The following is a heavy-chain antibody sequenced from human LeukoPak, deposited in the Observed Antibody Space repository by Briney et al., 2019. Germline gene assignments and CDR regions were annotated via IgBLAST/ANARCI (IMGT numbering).Heavy chain of an antibody. J-gene: IGHJ6*02. D-gene: IGHD6-13*01. CDR1: GFTFSRYG. CDR2: ISYDGVTK. CDR3: AKDRGSSSSAYGMDV. V-gene: IGHV3-30*18. Sequence: GGSLRPSCAASGFTFSRYGMHWVRQAPGRGLEWVSLISYDGVTKYYADTVKGRFTISRDNSKNTLYVQMNSLRAEDTAVYYCAKDRGSSSSAYGMDVWGQGTTVTVSS.